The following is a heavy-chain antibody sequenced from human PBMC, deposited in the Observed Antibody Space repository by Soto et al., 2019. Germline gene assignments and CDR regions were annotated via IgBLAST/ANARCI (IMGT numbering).Heavy chain of an antibody. CDR1: GFIFSNYA. Sequence: EVQVLESGGVLVQPGGSLRLSCVAPGFIFSNYAMSWVRQAPGKGLEWVSGISGSGGSPHYADSAKGRFTISRDNSKNTMFLQMNTLRAEDTAVYYCAREGDITAAFDYWGQGSLVTVSS. CDR3: AREGDITAAFDY. CDR2: ISGSGGSP. J-gene: IGHJ4*02. D-gene: IGHD6-13*01. V-gene: IGHV3-23*01.